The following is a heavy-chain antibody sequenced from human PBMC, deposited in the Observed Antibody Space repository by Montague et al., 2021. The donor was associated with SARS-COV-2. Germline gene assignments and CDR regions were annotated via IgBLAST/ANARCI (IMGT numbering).Heavy chain of an antibody. CDR3: AKGGERITMIVVVITLADFDY. CDR2: ISDSGGST. Sequence: SLSLSWSASGFTFSSYAMSWVRQAPGKGLEWVSGISDSGGSTYYADSVKGRFTISRDNSKNTLYLQMNSPRAEDTAVYYCAKGGERITMIVVVITLADFDYWGQGTLVTVSS. D-gene: IGHD3-22*01. V-gene: IGHV3-23*01. J-gene: IGHJ4*02. CDR1: GFTFSSYA.